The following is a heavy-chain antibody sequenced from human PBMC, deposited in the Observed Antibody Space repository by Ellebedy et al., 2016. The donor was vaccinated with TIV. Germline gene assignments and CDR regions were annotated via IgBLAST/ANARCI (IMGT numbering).Heavy chain of an antibody. V-gene: IGHV3-23*01. D-gene: IGHD3-10*01. Sequence: PGGSLRLSCAASGFTFSSYAMSWVRQAPGKGLEWVSAISGSGGSTYYADSVKGRFTISRDNSKNTLYLQMNSLRAEDTAVYYCAKDYKPRVTLDYFDYWGQGTLVTVSS. CDR2: ISGSGGST. CDR3: AKDYKPRVTLDYFDY. CDR1: GFTFSSYA. J-gene: IGHJ4*02.